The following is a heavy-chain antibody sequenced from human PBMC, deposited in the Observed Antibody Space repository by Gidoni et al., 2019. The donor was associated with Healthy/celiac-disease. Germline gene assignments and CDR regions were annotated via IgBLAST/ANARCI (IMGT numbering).Heavy chain of an antibody. V-gene: IGHV1-2*02. Sequence: QVQLVQSGAEVKKPGASVKVSCKASGYTFTGYYMHWVRQAPGQGLEWMGWINPNSGGTNYAQKFQGRVTMTRDTSISTAYMELSRLRSDDTAVYYCARDLWFGDHGGWFDPWGQGTLVTVSS. J-gene: IGHJ5*02. CDR1: GYTFTGYY. CDR3: ARDLWFGDHGGWFDP. CDR2: INPNSGGT. D-gene: IGHD3-10*01.